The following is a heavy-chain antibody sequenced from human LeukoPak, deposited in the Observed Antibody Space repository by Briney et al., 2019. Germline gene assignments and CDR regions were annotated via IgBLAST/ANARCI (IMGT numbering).Heavy chain of an antibody. CDR1: GGSISSSNW. CDR3: ARDRDSSGWYRLTLLNSYGMDV. CDR2: IYHSGST. J-gene: IGHJ6*02. V-gene: IGHV4-4*02. D-gene: IGHD6-19*01. Sequence: SETLSLTCAVSGGSISSSNWWSWVRQPPGKGPEWIGEIYHSGSTNYNPSPKSRVTISVDKSKNQFSLKLSSVTAADTAVYYCARDRDSSGWYRLTLLNSYGMDVWGQGTTVTVSS.